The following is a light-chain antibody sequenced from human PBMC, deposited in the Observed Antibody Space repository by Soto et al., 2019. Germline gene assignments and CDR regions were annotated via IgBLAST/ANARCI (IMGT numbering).Light chain of an antibody. CDR3: AAWDDNLHGPI. J-gene: IGLJ2*01. CDR2: LNN. V-gene: IGLV1-44*01. Sequence: HSVLTQPPSASGTPGQRVTISCSVSSPSIAGNTVNWYQHVPGTAPKLLIYLNNQRPSGVPDRFSGSKSGTSASLAISALQSEDEAAYYCAAWDDNLHGPIFGGGTQLTVL. CDR1: SPSIAGNT.